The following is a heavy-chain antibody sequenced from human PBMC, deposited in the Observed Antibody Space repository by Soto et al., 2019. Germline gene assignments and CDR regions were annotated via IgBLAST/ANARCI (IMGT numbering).Heavy chain of an antibody. D-gene: IGHD6-13*01. CDR1: GFTFSDHY. CDR2: ISSSGNSM. J-gene: IGHJ4*02. CDR3: ARRAASGRHFDH. Sequence: QVQLVESGGGLVMPGESLRLSCAASGFTFSDHYMSWIRQAPGKGLEWVSYISSSGNSMYYADSGKGLFTVSRDNAENSLYLQMNSLRAEDTAVYYCARRAASGRHFDHWGQGTLVSVSS. V-gene: IGHV3-11*01.